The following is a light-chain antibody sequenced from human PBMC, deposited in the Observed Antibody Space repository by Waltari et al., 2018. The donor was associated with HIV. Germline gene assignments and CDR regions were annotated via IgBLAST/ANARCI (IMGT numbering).Light chain of an antibody. J-gene: IGKJ1*01. Sequence: EIVLTQSPGTLSLSPGERATLSCRASQRVSSSYLAWYQQKPGQAPRLLIYGASSRSTGIPDRFSGSGSGTDFTLTISRLEPEDFAVYYCQQYGSSSTFGQGTKVEIK. CDR1: QRVSSSY. CDR3: QQYGSSST. V-gene: IGKV3-20*01. CDR2: GAS.